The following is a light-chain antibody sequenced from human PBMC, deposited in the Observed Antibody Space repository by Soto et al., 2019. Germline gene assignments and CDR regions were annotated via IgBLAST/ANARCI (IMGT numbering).Light chain of an antibody. CDR3: QQYYSTPLYT. Sequence: DIVMTQSPDSLAVTLGERATINCKSSQSVLYKSNNKNYLAWYQHKAGQPPKLLIYWASTRESGVPDRFSGRGSGTDFTLTISSLQAEDVAVYYCQQYYSTPLYTFGQGTKLEIK. J-gene: IGKJ2*01. CDR2: WAS. V-gene: IGKV4-1*01. CDR1: QSVLYKSNNKNY.